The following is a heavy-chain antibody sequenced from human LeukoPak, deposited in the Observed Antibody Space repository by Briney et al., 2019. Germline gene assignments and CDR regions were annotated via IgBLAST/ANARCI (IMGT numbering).Heavy chain of an antibody. CDR2: ISSSSSYI. D-gene: IGHD3-22*01. J-gene: IGHJ4*02. CDR1: GFTFSSYS. Sequence: GGSLRLSCAASGFTFSSYSMNWVRQAPGKGLEWASSISSSSSYIYYADSVKGRFTISRDNAKNSLYLQMNSLRAEDTAVYYCAKTGDTSGYRSIDYWGQGTLVTVSS. CDR3: AKTGDTSGYRSIDY. V-gene: IGHV3-21*01.